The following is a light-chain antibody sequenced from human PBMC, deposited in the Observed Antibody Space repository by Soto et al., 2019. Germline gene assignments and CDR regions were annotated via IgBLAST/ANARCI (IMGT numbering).Light chain of an antibody. Sequence: EIVLTQSPGTLSLSPGERATLSCRASQSVSSSYLAWYQQKPGQAPRLLIYGASSRATGIPDRFSGSGSGTDFTLTISRLEPEDFAVYYCQQYGSSPPATFGQGTRRRL. V-gene: IGKV3-20*01. CDR2: GAS. CDR3: QQYGSSPPAT. CDR1: QSVSSSY. J-gene: IGKJ5*01.